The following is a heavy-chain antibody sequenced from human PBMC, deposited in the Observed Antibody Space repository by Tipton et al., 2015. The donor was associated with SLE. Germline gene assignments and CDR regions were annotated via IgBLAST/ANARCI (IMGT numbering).Heavy chain of an antibody. CDR1: SGSITSNF. V-gene: IGHV4-59*01. D-gene: IGHD2-8*01. Sequence: LRLSCAISSGSITSNFWAWIRQSPGQGLNWVGYISQSGATNDHPSLKSRITISVDNSKSQFSLKMRSVTAADTAVYYCARRVSNGRFDVFDTWGRGTTVTVSS. CDR3: ARRVSNGRFDVFDT. J-gene: IGHJ3*02. CDR2: ISQSGAT.